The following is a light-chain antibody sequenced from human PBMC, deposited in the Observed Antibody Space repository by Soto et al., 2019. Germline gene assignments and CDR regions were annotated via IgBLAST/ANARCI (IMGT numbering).Light chain of an antibody. CDR2: DAS. J-gene: IGKJ1*01. CDR3: QQRSNWPRGT. CDR1: QSVSSY. V-gene: IGKV3-11*01. Sequence: VLTQSPATLSLSPGERATLSCRASQSVSSYLAWYQQKPGRPPRLLIYDASNRATGIPARFSGSGSVTDFTLTISSLEPEDFAVFYWQQRSNWPRGTFGQGTKVEIK.